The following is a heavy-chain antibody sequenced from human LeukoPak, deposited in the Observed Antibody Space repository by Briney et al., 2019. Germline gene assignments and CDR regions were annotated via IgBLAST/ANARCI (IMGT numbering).Heavy chain of an antibody. D-gene: IGHD5-12*01. Sequence: SETLSLTCAVSGGSISSSNWWSWVRQPPGKGLEWIGEIYHSGSTNYNPSLKSRVTISVDKSKNQFSLKLSSVTAADTAVYYCARGDVPQWLRSTQVRSPNWFDPWGQGTLVTVSS. CDR2: IYHSGST. J-gene: IGHJ5*02. V-gene: IGHV4-4*02. CDR3: ARGDVPQWLRSTQVRSPNWFDP. CDR1: GGSISSSNW.